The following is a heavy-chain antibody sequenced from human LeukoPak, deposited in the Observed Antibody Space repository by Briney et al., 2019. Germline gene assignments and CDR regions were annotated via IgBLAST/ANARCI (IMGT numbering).Heavy chain of an antibody. J-gene: IGHJ4*02. V-gene: IGHV1-69*01. CDR1: GGTFSSYA. Sequence: SVKVSCKASGGTFSSYAISWVRQAPGQGLEWMGGIIPIFGTANYAQKSQGRVTITADESTSTAYMELSSLRSEDTAVYYCASPLGANYYGSGSYYTLDYWGQGTLVTVSS. CDR2: IIPIFGTA. D-gene: IGHD3-10*01. CDR3: ASPLGANYYGSGSYYTLDY.